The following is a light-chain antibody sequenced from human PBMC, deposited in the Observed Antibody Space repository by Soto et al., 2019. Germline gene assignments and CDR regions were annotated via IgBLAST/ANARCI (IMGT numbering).Light chain of an antibody. V-gene: IGKV3-15*01. Sequence: EIVMTQSPATLSVSPGERSTLSCRSSQSVSSYLAWYQQKPGQAPRLLIYDTSTRATDIPARFSGSGSGTEFTLTISNLQSEDFAVYYCQQYNEWPPLTFGGGTKVDIK. CDR3: QQYNEWPPLT. J-gene: IGKJ4*01. CDR2: DTS. CDR1: QSVSSY.